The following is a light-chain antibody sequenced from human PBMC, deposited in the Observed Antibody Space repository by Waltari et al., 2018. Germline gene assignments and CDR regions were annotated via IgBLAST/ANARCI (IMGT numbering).Light chain of an antibody. CDR1: SSDVGGYKY. V-gene: IGLV2-11*01. CDR3: CSYAGSFTLV. Sequence: QSALTQPRSVSGSPGQSVNISCTGTSSDVGGYKYFTWYQQHPGKVPKLMTYDVSKRPSGVPDRFSGSKSGNTASLTISGLQPDDEADYYCCSYAGSFTLVFGGGTKLTVL. CDR2: DVS. J-gene: IGLJ2*01.